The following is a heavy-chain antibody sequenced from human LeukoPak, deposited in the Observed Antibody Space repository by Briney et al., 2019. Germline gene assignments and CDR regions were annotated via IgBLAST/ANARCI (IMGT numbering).Heavy chain of an antibody. V-gene: IGHV4-34*01. CDR1: GGXXXGYY. CDR2: INHSGST. D-gene: IGHD6-13*01. J-gene: IGHJ4*02. CDR3: ARGSYERNSSSWYLRYYFDY. Sequence: GGXXXGYYWSWIRPPPGKGLEGIGEINHSGSTNYNPSLKSRVTISVDTSKNQFSLKLSSVTAADTAVYYCARGSYERNSSSWYLRYYFDYWGQGTLVTVSS.